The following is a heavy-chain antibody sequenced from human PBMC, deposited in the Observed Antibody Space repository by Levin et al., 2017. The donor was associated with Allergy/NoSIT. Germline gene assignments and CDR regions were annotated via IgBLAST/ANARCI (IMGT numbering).Heavy chain of an antibody. CDR3: ARDHDYGDYGTYGMDV. CDR2: IIPILGIA. CDR1: GGTFSSYT. V-gene: IGHV1-69*04. D-gene: IGHD4-17*01. J-gene: IGHJ6*02. Sequence: KISCKASGGTFSSYTISWVRQAPGQGLEWMGRIIPILGIANYAQKFQGRVTITADKSTSTAYMELSSLRSEDTAVYYCARDHDYGDYGTYGMDVWGQGTTVTVSS.